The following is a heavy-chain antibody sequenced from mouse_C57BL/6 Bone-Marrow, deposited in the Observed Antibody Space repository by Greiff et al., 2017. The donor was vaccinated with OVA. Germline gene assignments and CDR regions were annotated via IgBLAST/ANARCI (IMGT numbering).Heavy chain of an antibody. Sequence: EVQLQQSGPELVKPGASVKIPCKASGYTFTAYTMDWVKPSHGKSLEWIGDITPNNGGTIYNQKFKGKATLTVAKSSSTAYLELRSLTSEATAVYYFAREDYDVAWFAYWGQGTLVTVSA. CDR3: AREDYDVAWFAY. CDR1: GYTFTAYT. CDR2: ITPNNGGT. J-gene: IGHJ3*01. D-gene: IGHD2-4*01. V-gene: IGHV1-18*01.